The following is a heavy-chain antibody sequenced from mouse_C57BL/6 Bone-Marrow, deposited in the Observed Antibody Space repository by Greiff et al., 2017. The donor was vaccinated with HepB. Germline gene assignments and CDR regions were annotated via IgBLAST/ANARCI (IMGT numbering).Heavy chain of an antibody. CDR3: SRRYYGSSWDFDV. CDR2: IYPGSGST. V-gene: IGHV1-55*01. J-gene: IGHJ1*03. D-gene: IGHD1-1*01. Sequence: QVQLQQSGAELVKPGASVKMSCKASGYTFTSYWITWVKQRPGQGLEWIGDIYPGSGSTNYNEKFKSKATLTVDTSSSTAYMQLSSLTSEDSAVYYCSRRYYGSSWDFDVWGTGTTVTVSS. CDR1: GYTFTSYW.